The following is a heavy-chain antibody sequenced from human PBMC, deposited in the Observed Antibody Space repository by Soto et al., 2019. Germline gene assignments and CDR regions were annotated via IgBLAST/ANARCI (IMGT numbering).Heavy chain of an antibody. CDR3: ARDWNTDTSEISDF. CDR2: FDPEDGET. V-gene: IGHV1-24*01. Sequence: ASVKVSCKVSGYTLTELSMHWVRQAPGKGLEWMGGFDPEDGETIYAQKFQGRVTMTEDTSTDTAYMELSSLTSDDTAVYYCARDWNTDTSEISDFWGQGTQVTVSS. CDR1: GYTLTELS. D-gene: IGHD2-21*01. J-gene: IGHJ4*02.